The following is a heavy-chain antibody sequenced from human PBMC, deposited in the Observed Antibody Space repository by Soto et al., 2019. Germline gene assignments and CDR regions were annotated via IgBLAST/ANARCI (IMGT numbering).Heavy chain of an antibody. CDR2: IYYSGST. J-gene: IGHJ6*03. Sequence: PSETLSLTCTVSGGSISSYYWSWIRQPPGKGLEWIGYIYYSGSTNYNPSLKSRVTISVDTSKNQFSLKLSSVTAADTAVYYCASLSTTYYYYMDVWGKGTTVTVSS. CDR3: ASLSTTYYYYMDV. D-gene: IGHD2-2*01. V-gene: IGHV4-59*01. CDR1: GGSISSYY.